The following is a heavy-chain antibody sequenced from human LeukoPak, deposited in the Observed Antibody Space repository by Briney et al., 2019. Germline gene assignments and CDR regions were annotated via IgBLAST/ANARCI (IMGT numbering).Heavy chain of an antibody. Sequence: ASVTVSCKASGGTFSSYAISWVRQAPGQGLEWMGGFDPEDGETIYAQKFQGRVTMTEDTSTDTAYMELSSLRSEDTAVYYCATAYYYDSSGYTTTFDYWGQGTLVTVSS. J-gene: IGHJ4*02. D-gene: IGHD3-22*01. CDR2: FDPEDGET. CDR3: ATAYYYDSSGYTTTFDY. V-gene: IGHV1-24*01. CDR1: GGTFSSYA.